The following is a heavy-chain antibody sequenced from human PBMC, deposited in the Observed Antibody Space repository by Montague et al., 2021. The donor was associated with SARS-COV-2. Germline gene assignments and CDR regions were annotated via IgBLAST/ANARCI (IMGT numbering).Heavy chain of an antibody. CDR3: ARTGYSSGWHSFDY. Sequence: SETLSLTCVVSGGSISSINWWSWVRQPPGKGLEWIGEIYHSGSTNYNPSLKSRVIIAVDKSKNQFSLKLRSVTAADTAVYYCARTGYSSGWHSFDYWGRGTLVTVSS. CDR2: IYHSGST. J-gene: IGHJ4*02. D-gene: IGHD6-19*01. CDR1: GGSISSINW. V-gene: IGHV4-4*02.